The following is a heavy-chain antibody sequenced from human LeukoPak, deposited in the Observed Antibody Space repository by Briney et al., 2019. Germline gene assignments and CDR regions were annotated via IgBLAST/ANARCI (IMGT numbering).Heavy chain of an antibody. D-gene: IGHD5-12*01. Sequence: PGGSLRLSCAASGFTVSSNYMSWVRQAPGKGLEWVSLIYSGGNTFYADSVKGRFTISRDNSKNTLYLQMNSLRAEDTAVYYCARSRGDYYGMDVRGQGTTVTVSS. J-gene: IGHJ6*02. CDR3: ARSRGDYYGMDV. V-gene: IGHV3-53*01. CDR2: IYSGGNT. CDR1: GFTVSSNY.